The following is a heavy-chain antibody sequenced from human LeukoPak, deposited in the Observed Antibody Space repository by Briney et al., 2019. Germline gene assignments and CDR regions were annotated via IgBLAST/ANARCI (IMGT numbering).Heavy chain of an antibody. CDR2: IYYSGST. D-gene: IGHD3-22*01. Sequence: SETPSLTCTVSGGSISSSSYYWGSIRQPPGKGLEWIGSIYYSGSTYYNPSLKSRVTISVDTSKNQFSLKLSSVTAADTAVYYCARPRSSGHYSGAFDIWGQGTMVTVSS. J-gene: IGHJ3*02. CDR3: ARPRSSGHYSGAFDI. CDR1: GGSISSSSYY. V-gene: IGHV4-39*01.